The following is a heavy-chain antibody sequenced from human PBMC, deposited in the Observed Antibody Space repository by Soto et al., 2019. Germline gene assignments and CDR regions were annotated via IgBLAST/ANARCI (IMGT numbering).Heavy chain of an antibody. CDR1: EGSSSSSY. CDR3: EREGNLGGWIQPLDS. D-gene: IGHD2-15*01. Sequence: SDPSSVAEGSSSSSYGSRIRKHPGKGLEWIGYIYDSGSTYYNSSLKSRVTMSVDTSKNHFSLKLISVTTADTAVYFCEREGNLGGWIQPLDSWGQGTLVTVSS. V-gene: IGHV4-59*01. CDR2: IYDSGST. J-gene: IGHJ4*02.